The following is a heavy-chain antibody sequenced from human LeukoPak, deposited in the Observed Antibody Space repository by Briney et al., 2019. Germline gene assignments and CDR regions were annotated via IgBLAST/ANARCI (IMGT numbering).Heavy chain of an antibody. V-gene: IGHV1-2*02. Sequence: ASVKVSCKASGYTFTGYYMHWVRQAPGQGLEWMGWINPNSGGTNYAQKFQGRVTMTRDTSISTAYMELSRLRSDDTAVYYCARALGYIVVVPAAIDWGQGTLVTVSS. CDR1: GYTFTGYY. J-gene: IGHJ4*02. CDR2: INPNSGGT. CDR3: ARALGYIVVVPAAID. D-gene: IGHD2-2*02.